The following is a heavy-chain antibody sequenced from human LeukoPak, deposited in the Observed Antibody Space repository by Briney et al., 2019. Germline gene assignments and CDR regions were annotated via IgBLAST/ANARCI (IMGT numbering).Heavy chain of an antibody. D-gene: IGHD2-21*02. J-gene: IGHJ4*02. CDR2: ISGSGGST. CDR3: AKGKTYCGGDCYLDYFDY. CDR1: TFTFSDYW. V-gene: IGHV3-23*01. Sequence: GGSLRLSCAASTFTFSDYWMHWVRQAPGKGLVWVSAISGSGGSTYYADSVKGRFTISRDNSKNTLYLQMNSLRAEDTAVYYCAKGKTYCGGDCYLDYFDYWGQGTLVTVSS.